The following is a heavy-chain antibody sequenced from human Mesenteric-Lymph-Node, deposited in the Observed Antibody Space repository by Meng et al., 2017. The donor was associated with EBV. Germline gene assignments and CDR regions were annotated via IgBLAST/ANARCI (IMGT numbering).Heavy chain of an antibody. CDR3: ASLDRTVH. J-gene: IGHJ4*02. CDR2: IIPLFGPP. D-gene: IGHD3-9*01. Sequence: QGKRVQAGAEVKKPGSTVKFSCKTSGDTFITYALSWVRQAPGQGPEWMGGIIPLFGPPNYAQKFQGRLTIIADESTNTAYMELSSLRSEDTAVYYCASLDRTVHWGQGTLVTVSS. V-gene: IGHV1-69*01. CDR1: GDTFITYA.